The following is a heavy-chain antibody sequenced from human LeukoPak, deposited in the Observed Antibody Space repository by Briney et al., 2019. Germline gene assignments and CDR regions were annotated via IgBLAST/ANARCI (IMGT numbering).Heavy chain of an antibody. J-gene: IGHJ4*02. CDR1: GFTFSSYA. CDR2: ISDSGSKT. D-gene: IGHD1-26*01. CDR3: AKDWSCDY. V-gene: IGHV3-23*01. Sequence: GGSLRLSCAASGFTFSSYAMTWVRQAPGKGLEWVSAISDSGSKTHYADSVKGRFTISRDNPKNTVYLQMNSLRAEDTALYYCAKDWSCDYWGQGTLVTVSS.